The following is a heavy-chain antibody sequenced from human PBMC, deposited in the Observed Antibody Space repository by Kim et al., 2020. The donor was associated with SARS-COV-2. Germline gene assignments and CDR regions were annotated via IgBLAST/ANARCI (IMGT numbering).Heavy chain of an antibody. CDR3: AKDRGTGSYGYFDY. CDR2: ISYDGSNK. CDR1: GFTFSSYG. D-gene: IGHD1-26*01. Sequence: GGSLRLSCAASGFTFSSYGMHWVRQAPGKGLEWVAVISYDGSNKYYADSVKGRFTISRDNSKNTLYLQMNSLRAEDTAVYYCAKDRGTGSYGYFDYWGQGTLVTVSS. V-gene: IGHV3-30*18. J-gene: IGHJ4*02.